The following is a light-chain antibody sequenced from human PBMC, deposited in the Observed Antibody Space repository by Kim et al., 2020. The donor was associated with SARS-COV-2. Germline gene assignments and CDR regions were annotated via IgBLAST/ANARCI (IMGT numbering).Light chain of an antibody. CDR3: TSRDSNDNAV. V-gene: IGLV3-19*01. J-gene: IGLJ2*01. CDR1: GLRSYY. CDR2: GKN. Sequence: VAMGKTVRITCEGAGLRSYYATWYQKKPGQGPLLVIYGKNKRPQGIPDRFSGSSSGNTASLTITGTKAGDEADYYCTSRDSNDNAVFGGGTQLTVL.